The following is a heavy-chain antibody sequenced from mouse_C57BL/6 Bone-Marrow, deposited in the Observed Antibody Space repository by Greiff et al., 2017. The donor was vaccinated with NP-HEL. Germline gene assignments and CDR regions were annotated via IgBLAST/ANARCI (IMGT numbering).Heavy chain of an antibody. D-gene: IGHD2-4*01. CDR1: GYTFTSYW. V-gene: IGHV1-59*01. Sequence: QVQLQQPGAELVRPGTSVKLSCKASGYTFTSYWMPWVKQRPGQGLEWIGVIDPSDSYTNYNQKFKGKATLTVDTSSSTAYMQLSSLTSEDSAVYYCASPNYDYDGEAWFAYWGQGTLVTVSA. CDR2: IDPSDSYT. CDR3: ASPNYDYDGEAWFAY. J-gene: IGHJ3*01.